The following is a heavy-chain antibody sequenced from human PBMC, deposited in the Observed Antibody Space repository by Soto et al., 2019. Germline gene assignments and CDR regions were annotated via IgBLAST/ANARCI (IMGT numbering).Heavy chain of an antibody. D-gene: IGHD6-19*01. V-gene: IGHV1-3*01. Sequence: ASVKVSCKASGYTFTSYAMHWVRQAPGQRLEWMGWINAGNGNTKYSQKFQGRVTITRDTSASTAYMELSSLRSEDTAVYYCARVSVADSGEGWEYFQHWGQGTLVTVSS. CDR2: INAGNGNT. CDR3: ARVSVADSGEGWEYFQH. CDR1: GYTFTSYA. J-gene: IGHJ1*01.